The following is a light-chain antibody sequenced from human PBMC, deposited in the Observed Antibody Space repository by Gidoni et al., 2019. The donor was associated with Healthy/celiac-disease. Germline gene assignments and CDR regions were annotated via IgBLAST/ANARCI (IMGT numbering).Light chain of an antibody. Sequence: SYELLQPPSVSVSPGQTASITCSGDKLGDKSACWYQQKPGQSPVLVIYQDSKRPSGIPERFSGSNSGNTATLTISGTQAMDEADYYCQAWDSSTAVVFGGGTKLTVL. CDR2: QDS. V-gene: IGLV3-1*01. J-gene: IGLJ2*01. CDR3: QAWDSSTAVV. CDR1: KLGDKS.